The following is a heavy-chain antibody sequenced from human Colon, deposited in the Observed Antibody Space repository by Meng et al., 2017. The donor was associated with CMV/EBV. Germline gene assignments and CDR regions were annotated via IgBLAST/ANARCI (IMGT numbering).Heavy chain of an antibody. D-gene: IGHD2-8*02. CDR3: ASFHTDGWFGP. CDR2: IYYSGST. V-gene: IGHV4-30-4*01. Sequence: CAVSGGSISSGDYYWSWIRQPPRKGLEWIGYIYYSGSTYYNPSLKSRVTISVDTSKNQFSLKLSSVTAADTAVYYCASFHTDGWFGPWGQGTLVTVSS. CDR1: GGSISSGDYY. J-gene: IGHJ5*02.